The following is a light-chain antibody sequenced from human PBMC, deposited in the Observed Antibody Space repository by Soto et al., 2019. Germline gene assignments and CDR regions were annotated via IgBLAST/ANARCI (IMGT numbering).Light chain of an antibody. CDR1: SSDVGGYNY. CDR3: SSYTSSSTLV. Sequence: SVLTQPASVSGSPGQSITISCTGTSSDVGGYNYVSWYQQYPGKAPKLMIYEVSNRPSGVSNRFSCSKSCNTASLTISGLQAEEESDYYCSSYTSSSTLVFG. CDR2: EVS. V-gene: IGLV2-14*01. J-gene: IGLJ3*02.